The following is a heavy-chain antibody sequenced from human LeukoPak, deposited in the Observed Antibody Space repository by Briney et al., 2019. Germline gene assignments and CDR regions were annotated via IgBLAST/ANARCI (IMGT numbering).Heavy chain of an antibody. CDR1: GYSINSGYF. D-gene: IGHD3-10*01. Sequence: PSETLSLTCTVSGYSINSGYFWGWVRQPPGKGLEWIGEINHSGSTNYNPSLKSRVTISVDTSKNQFSLKLSSVTAADTAVYYCARGLTVRSRAWFDPWGQGTLVTVSS. J-gene: IGHJ5*02. CDR2: INHSGST. CDR3: ARGLTVRSRAWFDP. V-gene: IGHV4-38-2*02.